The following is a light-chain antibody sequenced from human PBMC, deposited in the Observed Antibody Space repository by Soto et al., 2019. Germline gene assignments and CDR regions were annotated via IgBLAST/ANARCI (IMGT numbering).Light chain of an antibody. Sequence: DIQMTQSPSYLSASVGDRVTITCQASKDISNYLNWYQQKPGKAPKLLIYDASNLETGVPSRFSGSGSATDFTFTISSLQDEDIATYYCQQYDNLPRTFGQGTKLEIK. CDR2: DAS. J-gene: IGKJ2*01. CDR3: QQYDNLPRT. V-gene: IGKV1-33*01. CDR1: KDISNY.